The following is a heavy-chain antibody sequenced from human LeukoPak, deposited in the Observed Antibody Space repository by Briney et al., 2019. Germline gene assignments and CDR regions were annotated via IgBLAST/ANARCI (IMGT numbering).Heavy chain of an antibody. CDR1: GGSISSSSYY. Sequence: LSLTCTVSGGSISSSSYYWGWVRQAPGKGLEWVAVISYDGSNKYYADSVKGRFTISRDNSKNTLYLQMNSLRAEDTAVYYCARTYCSSTSCRSYFDYWGQGTLVTVSS. CDR2: ISYDGSNK. V-gene: IGHV3-30-3*01. J-gene: IGHJ4*02. D-gene: IGHD2-2*01. CDR3: ARTYCSSTSCRSYFDY.